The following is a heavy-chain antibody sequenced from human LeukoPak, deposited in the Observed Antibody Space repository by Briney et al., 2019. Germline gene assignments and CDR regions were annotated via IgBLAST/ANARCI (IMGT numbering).Heavy chain of an antibody. V-gene: IGHV3-23*01. CDR2: ISGSGGST. Sequence: QPGGSLRLSCAASGFTFSNYAMSWVRQAPGKGLEWVSGISGSGGSTYYADSVKGRFTITRDNSKNTLYLQMNSLRAEDTAVYYCARDTWLQLWLPDYWGQGTLVTVSS. CDR3: ARDTWLQLWLPDY. CDR1: GFTFSNYA. J-gene: IGHJ4*02. D-gene: IGHD5-18*01.